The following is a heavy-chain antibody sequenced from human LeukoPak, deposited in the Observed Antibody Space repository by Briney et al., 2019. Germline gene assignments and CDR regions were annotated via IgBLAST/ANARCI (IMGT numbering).Heavy chain of an antibody. D-gene: IGHD3-3*01. V-gene: IGHV3-23*01. J-gene: IGHJ4*02. CDR2: ISGSGGST. CDR1: GFTFSTYA. Sequence: GGSLRLFCAASGFTFSTYAMSWVRQAPGEGLEWVSSISGSGGSTYYADSVKGRFTISRDNSKNTLYLQMNSLRAEDAAVYYCVGSHDFWSGSGYWGQGTLVTVSS. CDR3: VGSHDFWSGSGY.